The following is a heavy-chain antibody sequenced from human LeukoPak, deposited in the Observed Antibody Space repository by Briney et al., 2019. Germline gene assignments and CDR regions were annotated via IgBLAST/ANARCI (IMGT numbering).Heavy chain of an antibody. Sequence: GASVKVSCKASGYTFTGYYLHWVRQAPGQGLEWMGWIDPNRGGTNYAQKFQGQVTMTRDTSISTAYMELSRLTSDDTAVYYCARGPKNTYYLDVWGKGTTVTVSS. CDR2: IDPNRGGT. CDR3: ARGPKNTYYLDV. CDR1: GYTFTGYY. J-gene: IGHJ6*03. V-gene: IGHV1-2*02.